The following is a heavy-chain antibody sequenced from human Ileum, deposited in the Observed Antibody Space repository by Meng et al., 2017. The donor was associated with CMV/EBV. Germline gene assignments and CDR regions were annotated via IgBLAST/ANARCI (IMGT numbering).Heavy chain of an antibody. Sequence: HVLLTASGCGLGRPCGAPFSTLPSCLLSLSYNTYWTCVCQRPGKGLVWIWEISRSGSAYYNPSLKSRVTTSVDTSKSQFSLMLTSVAAAETAIYYCARHGGYSRDSWGQGTLVTVSS. V-gene: IGHV4-4*02. CDR3: ARHGGYSRDS. CDR2: ISRSGSA. CDR1: LLSLSYNTY. J-gene: IGHJ4*02. D-gene: IGHD4-23*01.